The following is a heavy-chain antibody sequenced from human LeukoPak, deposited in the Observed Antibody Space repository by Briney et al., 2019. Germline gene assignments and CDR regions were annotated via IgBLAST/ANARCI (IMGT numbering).Heavy chain of an antibody. CDR2: IRYDGSNK. CDR1: GFTFSSYG. J-gene: IGHJ4*02. V-gene: IGHV3-30*02. Sequence: GGSLRLSCAASGFTFSSYGMHWVRQAPGKGLEWVAFIRYDGSNKHYADSVKGRFTISRDNSKNTLYLQMNSLRAEDTAVYYCAKDEVPAAITLFDYWGQGTLVTVSS. D-gene: IGHD2-2*01. CDR3: AKDEVPAAITLFDY.